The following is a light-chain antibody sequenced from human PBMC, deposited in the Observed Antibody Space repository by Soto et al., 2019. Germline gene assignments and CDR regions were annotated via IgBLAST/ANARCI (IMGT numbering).Light chain of an antibody. CDR1: SSNIGAGYD. V-gene: IGLV1-40*01. Sequence: QSALPQPPSVSGAPGQRVTISCTGSSSNIGAGYDVHWYQQLPGTAPKLLIYGNHNRPSGVPDRFSGSKSGTSASLAITGLQSEDEADYYCQSYDSSLRGFYVFGTGTKVTVL. CDR2: GNH. CDR3: QSYDSSLRGFYV. J-gene: IGLJ1*01.